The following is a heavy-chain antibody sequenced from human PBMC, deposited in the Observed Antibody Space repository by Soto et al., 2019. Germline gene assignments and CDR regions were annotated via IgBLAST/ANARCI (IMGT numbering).Heavy chain of an antibody. D-gene: IGHD2-2*01. J-gene: IGHJ4*02. Sequence: QVQLVQSGAEVKKPGASVKVSCKVSGYTLTDFSVHWVRQAPGKGLEWMGGLDPEDGERIYAQKFQGRVTMTEDTSRDTAYMELSRLRSEDTAVYYCATGIVLVPAALDNWGQGTLVTVSS. CDR3: ATGIVLVPAALDN. V-gene: IGHV1-24*01. CDR2: LDPEDGER. CDR1: GYTLTDFS.